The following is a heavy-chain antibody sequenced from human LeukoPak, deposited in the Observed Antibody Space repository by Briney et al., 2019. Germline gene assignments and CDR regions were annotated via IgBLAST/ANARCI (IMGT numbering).Heavy chain of an antibody. D-gene: IGHD1-26*01. CDR3: ARIVGATTTG. CDR2: TKYDGSEK. Sequence: GGSLRLSCATSGFSFTGYWMSWVRQAPGKGLEWVANTKYDGSEKYYVDSVKGRFTISRDNAKKSMYLQMNTLKPEDTAVYYCARIVGATTTGWGQGTLVTVSS. J-gene: IGHJ4*02. V-gene: IGHV3-7*04. CDR1: GFSFTGYW.